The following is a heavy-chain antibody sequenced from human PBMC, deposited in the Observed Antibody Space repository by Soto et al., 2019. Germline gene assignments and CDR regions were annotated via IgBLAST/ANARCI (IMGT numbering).Heavy chain of an antibody. J-gene: IGHJ4*02. CDR1: GFTFSSYA. V-gene: IGHV3-23*01. CDR2: ISGSGGST. D-gene: IGHD2-8*01. CDR3: AKAFRTNGVWSPYYFDY. Sequence: GGSLRLSCAASGFTFSSYAMSWVRQAPGKGLEWVSAISGSGGSTYYADSVKGRFTISRDNSKNTLYLQMNSLRAEDTAVYYCAKAFRTNGVWSPYYFDYWGQGTLVTVSS.